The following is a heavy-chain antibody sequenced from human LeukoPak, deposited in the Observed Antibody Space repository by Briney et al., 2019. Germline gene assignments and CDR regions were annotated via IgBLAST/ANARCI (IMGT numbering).Heavy chain of an antibody. Sequence: SETLSLTCTVSGGSISNYYWSWVRQPPGKGLEWIGYVYDSGSTNYNPSLKSRVTISIDTSKNQFSLKLSSVTAADTAVYYCARCGFGVALDYWGQGTLVTVSS. V-gene: IGHV4-59*08. CDR1: GGSISNYY. D-gene: IGHD3-3*01. J-gene: IGHJ4*02. CDR3: ARCGFGVALDY. CDR2: VYDSGST.